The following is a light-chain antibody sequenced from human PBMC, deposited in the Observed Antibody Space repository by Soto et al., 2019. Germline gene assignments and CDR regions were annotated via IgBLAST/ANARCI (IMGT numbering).Light chain of an antibody. Sequence: QSVLTQPPSASGTPGQRVTISCSGSSSNIGSNTISWYQQLPGTAPKLLIYSNNQRPSGVPDRFSGSKSGTSASLAISGLQSEDEADYYCAAWDDSLNGRGVFGTGTK. J-gene: IGLJ1*01. CDR2: SNN. CDR1: SSNIGSNT. CDR3: AAWDDSLNGRGV. V-gene: IGLV1-44*01.